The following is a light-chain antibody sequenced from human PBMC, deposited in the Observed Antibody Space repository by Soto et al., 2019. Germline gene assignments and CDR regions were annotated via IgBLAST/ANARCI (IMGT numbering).Light chain of an antibody. J-gene: IGKJ3*01. CDR3: QHRHN. Sequence: EVVLTQSPATLSLSPGDRATLSCRASQSVSIDFAWYQQKPGQAPRLLIYDASNRATGIPARFSGSGSGTDFTLAISGLEAEDFAVYYCQHRHNFGPGTKVDIK. CDR2: DAS. V-gene: IGKV3-11*01. CDR1: QSVSID.